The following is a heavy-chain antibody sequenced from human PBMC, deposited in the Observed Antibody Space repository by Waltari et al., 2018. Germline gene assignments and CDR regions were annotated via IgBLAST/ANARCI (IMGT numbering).Heavy chain of an antibody. D-gene: IGHD6-19*01. CDR3: ARGVDSSGWFDY. CDR1: GGTISSYY. Sequence: HVQLQEAGPGLVKPSETVSPPRSVSGGTISSYYWRCIRQPPGKGLEWIGYIYYSGSTNYNPSLKSRVTISVDTSKNQFSLKLSSVTAADTAVYYCARGVDSSGWFDYWGQGTLVTVSS. CDR2: IYYSGST. V-gene: IGHV4-59*01. J-gene: IGHJ4*02.